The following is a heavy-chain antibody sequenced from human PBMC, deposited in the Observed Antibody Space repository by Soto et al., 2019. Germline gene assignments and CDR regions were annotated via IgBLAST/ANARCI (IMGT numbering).Heavy chain of an antibody. CDR1: GGSISSSSYY. V-gene: IGHV4-39*01. CDR2: IYYSGST. CDR3: ARLSRAPYCSSTSCGIFDY. D-gene: IGHD2-2*01. Sequence: QLQLQESGPGLVKPSETLSLTCTVSGGSISSSSYYWGWIRQPPGKGLEWIGSIYYSGSTYYKPSRKSRVTLSVDTSKNQCSLKLSYVTAADTAVYYCARLSRAPYCSSTSCGIFDYWGQETLVTVSS. J-gene: IGHJ4*02.